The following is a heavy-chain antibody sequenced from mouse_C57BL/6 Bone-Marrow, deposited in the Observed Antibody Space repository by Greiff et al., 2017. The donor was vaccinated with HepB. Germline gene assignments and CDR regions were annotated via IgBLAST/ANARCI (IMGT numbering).Heavy chain of an antibody. CDR1: GYTFTSYW. Sequence: QVQLKQPGAELVKPGASVKLSCKASGYTFTSYWMHWVKQRPGQGLEWIGMIHPNSGSTNYNEKFKSKATLTVDKSSSTAYMQLSSLTSEDSAVYYCARGTTVVYWYFDVWGTGTTVTVSS. J-gene: IGHJ1*03. D-gene: IGHD1-1*01. CDR2: IHPNSGST. V-gene: IGHV1-64*01. CDR3: ARGTTVVYWYFDV.